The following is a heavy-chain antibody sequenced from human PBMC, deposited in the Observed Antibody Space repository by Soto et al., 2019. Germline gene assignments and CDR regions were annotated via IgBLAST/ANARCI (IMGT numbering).Heavy chain of an antibody. Sequence: VASVKVSCKASDYTFDSSVISWVRQAPGQGLEYMGCISNHNGYINHAQKFQGRVTMTTDTSTSTAYMELRRLRSDDTAVYYCAKTSAFPLDCAGGKCYFVSSGQGTLVTVSS. CDR1: DYTFDSSV. CDR2: ISNHNGYI. J-gene: IGHJ4*02. V-gene: IGHV1-18*01. CDR3: AKTSAFPLDCAGGKCYFVS. D-gene: IGHD2-8*02.